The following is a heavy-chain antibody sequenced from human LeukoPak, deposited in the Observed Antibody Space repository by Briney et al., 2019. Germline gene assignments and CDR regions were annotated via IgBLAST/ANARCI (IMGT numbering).Heavy chain of an antibody. CDR2: IYPGDSDT. V-gene: IGHV5-51*01. CDR3: ARHLRTTVRGVVVKPGDYYYYYMDV. J-gene: IGHJ6*03. Sequence: HGESLKISCKGSGYSFTSYWIGWVRQTPGKGLEWMGIIYPGDSDTRYSPSFQGQVTISADKSISTAYLQWSSLKASDTAMYYCARHLRTTVRGVVVKPGDYYYYYMDVWGKGTTVTVSS. CDR1: GYSFTSYW. D-gene: IGHD3-10*01.